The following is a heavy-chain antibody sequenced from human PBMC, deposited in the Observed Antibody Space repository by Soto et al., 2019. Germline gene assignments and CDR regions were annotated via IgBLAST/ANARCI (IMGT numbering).Heavy chain of an antibody. CDR1: GCTFTGYY. CDR2: INPNSGGR. J-gene: IGHJ6*03. D-gene: IGHD2-15*01. V-gene: IGHV1-2*04. Sequence: ASVKVSCKASGCTFTGYYMHWVRQAPGQGLEWMGWINPNSGGRNYAQKFEGWVTMTRDTSISTAYMELSRLRSDDTAVYYCARDSNCSGGSCPTYYYYMDVWGKGTTVTVSS. CDR3: ARDSNCSGGSCPTYYYYMDV.